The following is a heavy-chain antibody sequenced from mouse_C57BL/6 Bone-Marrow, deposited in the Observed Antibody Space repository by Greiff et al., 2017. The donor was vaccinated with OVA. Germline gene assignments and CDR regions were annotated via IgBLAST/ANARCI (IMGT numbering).Heavy chain of an antibody. CDR3: AISLREFAY. Sequence: VKLVESGAELVRPGASVKLSCKASGYTFTDYYINWVKQRPGQGLEWIARIYPGSGNTYYNEKFKGKATLTAEKSSSTAYMQLSSLTSEDSAVYFCAISLREFAYWGQGTLVTVSA. D-gene: IGHD1-1*01. CDR2: IYPGSGNT. V-gene: IGHV1-76*01. CDR1: GYTFTDYY. J-gene: IGHJ3*01.